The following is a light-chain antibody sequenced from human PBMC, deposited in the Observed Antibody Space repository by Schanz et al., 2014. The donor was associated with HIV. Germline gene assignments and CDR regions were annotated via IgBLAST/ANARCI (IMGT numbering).Light chain of an antibody. CDR2: SAS. J-gene: IGKJ4*01. Sequence: DILMPQSPASLSASVGARVTFTCRARQGISNYLAWFQQKPRKVPKLLIYSASTLQSGVPSRFTGSGSGTNFSLTISSLQPEDVATYYCQKYNSAPLTFGGGTKVEIK. CDR1: QGISNY. V-gene: IGKV1-27*01. CDR3: QKYNSAPLT.